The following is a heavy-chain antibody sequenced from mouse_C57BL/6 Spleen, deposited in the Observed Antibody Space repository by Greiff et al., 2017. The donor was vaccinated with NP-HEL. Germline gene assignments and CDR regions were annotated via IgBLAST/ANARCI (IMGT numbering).Heavy chain of an antibody. CDR1: GYTFTDYY. D-gene: IGHD2-3*01. J-gene: IGHJ3*01. Sequence: EVQLQQSGPELVKPGASVKISCKASGYTFTDYYMNWVKQSHGKSLEWIGDINPNNGGTSYNQKFKGKATLTVDKSSSTAYMELRSLTSEDSAVYYCAHGDGLAWFAYWGQGTLVTVSA. V-gene: IGHV1-26*01. CDR3: AHGDGLAWFAY. CDR2: INPNNGGT.